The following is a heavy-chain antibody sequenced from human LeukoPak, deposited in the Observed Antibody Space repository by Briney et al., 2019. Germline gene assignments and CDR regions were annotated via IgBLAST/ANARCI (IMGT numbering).Heavy chain of an antibody. CDR1: GFIFSNYA. Sequence: GGSLRLSCSASGFIFSNYAMHWVRQAPGKGLEYVSAIGSNGGSTYYADSVKGRFAISRDNSKNTLYLQMSSLRAEDTAVYYCVKGRGIAVTSLDYWGQGTLVTVSS. J-gene: IGHJ4*02. CDR2: IGSNGGST. D-gene: IGHD6-19*01. V-gene: IGHV3-64D*06. CDR3: VKGRGIAVTSLDY.